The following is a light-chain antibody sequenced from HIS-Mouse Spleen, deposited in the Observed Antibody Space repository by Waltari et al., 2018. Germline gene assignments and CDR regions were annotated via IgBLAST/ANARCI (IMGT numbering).Light chain of an antibody. Sequence: QSALTQPASVSGSPGQSITISCTGTSSDVGGYNYVSWYQQHPGKAPKRMIYDVSNRPSVVSNRFSGSKSGNTASLTISGLQAEDEADYYCSSYTSSSFNVVFGGGTKLTVL. CDR3: SSYTSSSFNVV. V-gene: IGLV2-14*03. J-gene: IGLJ2*01. CDR1: SSDVGGYNY. CDR2: DVS.